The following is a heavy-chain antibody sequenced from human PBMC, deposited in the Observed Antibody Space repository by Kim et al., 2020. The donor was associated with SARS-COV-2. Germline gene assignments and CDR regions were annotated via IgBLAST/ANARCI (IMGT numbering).Heavy chain of an antibody. V-gene: IGHV3-49*04. D-gene: IGHD2-2*01. J-gene: IGHJ6*04. Sequence: GGSLRLSCTASGFTFGDYAMSWVRQAPGKGLEWVGFIRSKAYGGTTEYAASVKGRFTISRDDSKSIAYLQMNSLKTEDTAVYYCTRAGGIVVVPAIVLEMDVWGKGTTVTVSS. CDR3: TRAGGIVVVPAIVLEMDV. CDR2: IRSKAYGGTT. CDR1: GFTFGDYA.